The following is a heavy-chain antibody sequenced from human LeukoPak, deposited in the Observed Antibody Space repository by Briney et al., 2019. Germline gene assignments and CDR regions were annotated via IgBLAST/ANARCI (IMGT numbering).Heavy chain of an antibody. CDR1: GGSISSGGYY. V-gene: IGHV4-39*07. J-gene: IGHJ3*02. D-gene: IGHD6-13*01. CDR2: INHSGST. Sequence: PSETLSLTCTVSGGSISSGGYYWSWIRQPPGKGLEWIGEINHSGSTNYNPSLKSRVTISVDTSKNQFSLKLSSVTAADTAVYYCARGSSSWYPSDAFDIWGQGTMVTVSS. CDR3: ARGSSSWYPSDAFDI.